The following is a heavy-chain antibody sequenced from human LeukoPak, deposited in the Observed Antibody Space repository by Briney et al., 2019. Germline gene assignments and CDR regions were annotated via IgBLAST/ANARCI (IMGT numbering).Heavy chain of an antibody. CDR3: ARDISPDGYNTVLDY. Sequence: GRSLRLSCAASGFTFSSYAMHWVRQAPGKGLEWVAVISYDGSNKYYAASVKGRFTISRDNSKNTLYLQMNSLRAKDTAVYYCARDISPDGYNTVLDYWGQGTLVTVSS. CDR2: ISYDGSNK. J-gene: IGHJ4*02. V-gene: IGHV3-30*04. CDR1: GFTFSSYA. D-gene: IGHD5-24*01.